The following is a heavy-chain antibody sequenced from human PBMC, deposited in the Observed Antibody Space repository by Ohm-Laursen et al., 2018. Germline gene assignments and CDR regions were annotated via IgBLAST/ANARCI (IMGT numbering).Heavy chain of an antibody. Sequence: SLRLSCAASGFTFDDYAMHWVRQAPGKGLEWASGISWNSGSIGYADSVKGRFSISRDKAKKSLYMQMNSLRVEDTALYYCAKDRYSGSQASDAFDIWGQGTMVTVSS. V-gene: IGHV3-9*01. CDR3: AKDRYSGSQASDAFDI. D-gene: IGHD1-26*01. CDR1: GFTFDDYA. J-gene: IGHJ3*02. CDR2: ISWNSGSI.